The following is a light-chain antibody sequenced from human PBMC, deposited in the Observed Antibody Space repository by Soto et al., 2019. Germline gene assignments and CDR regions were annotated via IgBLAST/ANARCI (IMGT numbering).Light chain of an antibody. CDR3: CSYAGSYIWM. CDR2: DAT. J-gene: IGLJ3*02. Sequence: QSVLTQPRSVSGSPGQSVTISCTGTSSDVGGHNYVSWYQQQPGKAPKVMLYDATKRPSGVPDRFSGSKSGDTASLTISGLQTEDEADYYCCSYAGSYIWMFGGGTKLTVL. V-gene: IGLV2-11*01. CDR1: SSDVGGHNY.